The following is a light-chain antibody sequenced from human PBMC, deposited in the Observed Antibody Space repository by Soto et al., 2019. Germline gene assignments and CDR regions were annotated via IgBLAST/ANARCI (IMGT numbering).Light chain of an antibody. CDR3: QQRSSWRALT. Sequence: EIVLTQSPATLSLSLGEIATLSCRASQSGCSNLAWYQQKPGQAPRLLIYDASNRATGIPARFSGSGSGTDYTLTISSLEPEEFAVDSCQQRSSWRALTFGGGTKVEIK. CDR2: DAS. CDR1: QSGCSN. V-gene: IGKV3-11*01. J-gene: IGKJ4*01.